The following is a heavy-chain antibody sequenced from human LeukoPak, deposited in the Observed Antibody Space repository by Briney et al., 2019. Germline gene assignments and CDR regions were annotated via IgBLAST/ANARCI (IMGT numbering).Heavy chain of an antibody. V-gene: IGHV1-8*01. D-gene: IGHD3-10*01. CDR3: ARSRTMVRGVINPDY. CDR1: GYTFTIYD. J-gene: IGHJ4*02. CDR2: MNPKTGNT. Sequence: GASVKVSCKASGYTFTIYDINWVRQAPGQGLEWMGWMNPKTGNTGYAQNFQGRVIMTRNTSISTAYMEVSSLRFEDTAVYYCARSRTMVRGVINPDYWGQGTLVTVSS.